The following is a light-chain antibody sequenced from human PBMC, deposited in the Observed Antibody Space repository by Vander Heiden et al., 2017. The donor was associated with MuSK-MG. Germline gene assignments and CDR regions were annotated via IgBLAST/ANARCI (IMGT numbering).Light chain of an antibody. V-gene: IGKV3-11*01. CDR1: QSVGSY. Sequence: EIVFPRSPASLSFAPGASATLSCRASQSVGSYLTWYQQKPGQAPRLLIYDASNRATGVPARFSGSGSGTDFTLTISSLEPEDFAVYYCLQCNNWPITFGQGTRLDIK. J-gene: IGKJ5*01. CDR3: LQCNNWPIT. CDR2: DAS.